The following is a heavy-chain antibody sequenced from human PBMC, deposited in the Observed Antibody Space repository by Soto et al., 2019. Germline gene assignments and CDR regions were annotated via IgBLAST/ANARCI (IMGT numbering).Heavy chain of an antibody. J-gene: IGHJ4*02. V-gene: IGHV4-4*02. CDR2: IYHTGST. CDR1: SGSISSTNW. Sequence: QVQLQESGPGLVKPSGTLSLTCAVSSGSISSTNWWIWVRQPPGKGLEWIGEIYHTGSTNYNPSLKSRVTISVDMSKNEFSLRLSSVTAADTAVYYCARVGSSTWVRYFDSWGQGTLVTVSS. CDR3: ARVGSSTWVRYFDS. D-gene: IGHD6-13*01.